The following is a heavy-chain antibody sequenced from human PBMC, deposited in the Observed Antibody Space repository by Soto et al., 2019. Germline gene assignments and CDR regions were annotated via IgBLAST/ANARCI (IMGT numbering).Heavy chain of an antibody. CDR3: ARSFTPYYDSSGSDY. Sequence: GGSLRLSCAASGFTFSSYAMHWVRQAPGKGLEWVAVISYDGSNKYYADSVKGRFTISRDNSKNTLYLQMNSLRAEDTAVYYCARSFTPYYDSSGSDYWGQGTLVTVSS. CDR1: GFTFSSYA. D-gene: IGHD3-22*01. V-gene: IGHV3-30-3*01. CDR2: ISYDGSNK. J-gene: IGHJ4*02.